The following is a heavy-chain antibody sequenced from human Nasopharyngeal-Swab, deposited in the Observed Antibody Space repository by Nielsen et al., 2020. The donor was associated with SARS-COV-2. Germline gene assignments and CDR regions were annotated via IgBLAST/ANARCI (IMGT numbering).Heavy chain of an antibody. J-gene: IGHJ6*02. CDR2: IYYSGTT. CDR3: AKDGGLTTFPYYYYYGMDV. CDR1: GGSISSFF. D-gene: IGHD4/OR15-4a*01. Sequence: SETLSLTCTVSGGSISSFFWSWIRQPPGKGLEWIAYIYYSGTTNYNPSLRSRVSISVDTSKTQFSLNVSSVTAADTAVYYCAKDGGLTTFPYYYYYGMDVWGQGTTVTVSS. V-gene: IGHV4-59*01.